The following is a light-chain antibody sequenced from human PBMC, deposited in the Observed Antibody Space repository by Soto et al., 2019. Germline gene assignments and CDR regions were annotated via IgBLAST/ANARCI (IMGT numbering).Light chain of an antibody. CDR3: QQYNSYSPWT. Sequence: DIQMTQSPSTLSASVGDRVTITCRASQSISGWLAWYQQKPGKAPKLLFYDASSLESGVPSRFSGSGSGTEFTLTISSLQPDDFATYYCQQYNSYSPWTFGQGTKVDIK. CDR1: QSISGW. V-gene: IGKV1-5*01. CDR2: DAS. J-gene: IGKJ1*01.